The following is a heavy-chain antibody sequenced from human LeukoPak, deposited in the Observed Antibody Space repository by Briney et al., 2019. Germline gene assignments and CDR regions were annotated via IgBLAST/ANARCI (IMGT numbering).Heavy chain of an antibody. CDR1: GYTFTSYY. Sequence: ASAKVSCKASGYTFTSYYMHWVRQAPGQGLEWMGIINPSGGSTSYAQKFQGRVTMTRDTSTSTVYMELSSLRSEDTAVYYCARDPGYYGSGSYFGDYFDYWGQGTLVTVSS. CDR2: INPSGGST. V-gene: IGHV1-46*01. CDR3: ARDPGYYGSGSYFGDYFDY. D-gene: IGHD3-10*01. J-gene: IGHJ4*02.